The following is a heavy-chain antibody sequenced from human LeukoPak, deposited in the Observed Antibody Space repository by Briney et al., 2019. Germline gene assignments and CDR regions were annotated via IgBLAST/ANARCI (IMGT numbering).Heavy chain of an antibody. CDR2: ISYDGSNK. Sequence: PGGSLRLSCAASGFTFSSYGMHWVRQASGKGLEWVAVISYDGSNKYYADSVKGRFTISRDNSKNTLYLQMNSLRAEDTAVYYCAKDFPTIAAADLEYFQHWGQGTLVTVSS. D-gene: IGHD6-13*01. CDR3: AKDFPTIAAADLEYFQH. CDR1: GFTFSSYG. J-gene: IGHJ1*01. V-gene: IGHV3-30*18.